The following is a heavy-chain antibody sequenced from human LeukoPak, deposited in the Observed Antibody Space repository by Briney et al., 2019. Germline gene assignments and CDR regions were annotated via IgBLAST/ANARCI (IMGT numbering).Heavy chain of an antibody. D-gene: IGHD3-3*01. Sequence: SETLSLTCTVSGGSISSGSYYWSWIRQPAGKGLEWIGRIYTSGSTNYNPSLKSRVTISVDTSKNKFSLKLSSVTAADTAVYYCARDLKDFWSGYSGKWFDPWGQGTLVTVSS. CDR1: GGSISSGSYY. CDR2: IYTSGST. J-gene: IGHJ5*02. CDR3: ARDLKDFWSGYSGKWFDP. V-gene: IGHV4-61*02.